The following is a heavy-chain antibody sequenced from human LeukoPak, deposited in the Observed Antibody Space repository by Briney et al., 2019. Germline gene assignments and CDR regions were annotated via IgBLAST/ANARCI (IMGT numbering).Heavy chain of an antibody. CDR2: IYYSGST. CDR3: ARAVWFGSYLYFDY. V-gene: IGHV4-59*01. J-gene: IGHJ4*02. D-gene: IGHD1-26*01. CDR1: GGSISSYY. Sequence: SETLSLTCTVSGGSISSYYWSWIRQPPGKGLEWIGYIYYSGSTNYNPSLKSRVTISVDTSKNQFSLKLSSVTAADPAVYYCARAVWFGSYLYFDYWGQGTLVTVSS.